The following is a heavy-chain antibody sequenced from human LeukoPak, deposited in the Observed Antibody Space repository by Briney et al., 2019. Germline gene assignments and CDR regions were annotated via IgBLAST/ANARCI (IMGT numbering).Heavy chain of an antibody. CDR3: ATRHAYCGGDCSPSADAFDI. J-gene: IGHJ3*02. CDR1: GYTLTELS. D-gene: IGHD2-21*02. V-gene: IGHV1-24*01. Sequence: ASVKVSCKVSGYTLTELSMHWVRQAPGKGLGWMGGFDPEDGETIYAQKFQGRVTMTEDTSTDTAYMELSSLRSEDTAVYYCATRHAYCGGDCSPSADAFDIWGQGTMVTVSS. CDR2: FDPEDGET.